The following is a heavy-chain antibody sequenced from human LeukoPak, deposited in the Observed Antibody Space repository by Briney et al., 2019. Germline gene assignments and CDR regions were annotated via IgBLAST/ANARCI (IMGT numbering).Heavy chain of an antibody. V-gene: IGHV3-73*01. D-gene: IGHD3-22*01. Sequence: PGGSLRLSCAASGFTFSGSAMHWVRQASGKGLEWVGRIRGKANSYATAYAASVKGRFTISRDDSKNTAYLQMNSLKTEDTAVYYCTSFPFRDYDRFVVISSDYWGQGTLVTVSS. CDR2: IRGKANSYAT. CDR3: TSFPFRDYDRFVVISSDY. J-gene: IGHJ4*02. CDR1: GFTFSGSA.